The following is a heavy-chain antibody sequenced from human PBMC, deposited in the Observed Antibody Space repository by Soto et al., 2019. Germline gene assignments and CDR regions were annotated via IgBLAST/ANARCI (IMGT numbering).Heavy chain of an antibody. J-gene: IGHJ4*02. CDR3: ATAPRRLSD. V-gene: IGHV3-11*05. Sequence: QVQLVQSGGGLVKPGESLRLSCATSGLTFSDYYTSWIRQAPGKGLESLSYISGSSSDIKYAVSVKGRFTISRDNAKKSVYLQMNSLRVDDTAVYYCATAPRRLSDWGQGTPVIVSP. CDR1: GLTFSDYY. CDR2: ISGSSSDI. D-gene: IGHD3-3*01.